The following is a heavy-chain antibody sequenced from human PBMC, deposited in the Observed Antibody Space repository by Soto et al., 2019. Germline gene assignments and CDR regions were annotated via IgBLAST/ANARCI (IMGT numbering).Heavy chain of an antibody. CDR1: SGSVSSGYHY. CDR3: ARVYSSCVGFDY. CDR2: AYYTGDT. Sequence: QVQLQESGPGLVKPSETLSLTCTVSSGSVSSGYHYWGWIRQPPGKGLEWIGYAYYTGDTNYIPSLKSRVTISVDTSHSQVSLRLTSVTAADTAIYYCARVYSSCVGFDYWGQGTLVSASS. V-gene: IGHV4-61*01. J-gene: IGHJ4*02. D-gene: IGHD4-4*01.